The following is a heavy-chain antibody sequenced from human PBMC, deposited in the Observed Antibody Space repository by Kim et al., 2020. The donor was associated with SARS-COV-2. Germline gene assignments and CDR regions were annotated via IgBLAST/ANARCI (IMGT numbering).Heavy chain of an antibody. CDR3: AKDLDSSSWGASGLDY. Sequence: GGSLRLSCAASGFTFSSYGMHWVRQAPGKGLEWVAVISYDGSNKYYADSVKGRFTISRDNSKNTLYLQMNSLRAEDTAVYYCAKDLDSSSWGASGLDYWGQGTLVTVSS. V-gene: IGHV3-30*18. D-gene: IGHD6-13*01. CDR2: ISYDGSNK. J-gene: IGHJ4*02. CDR1: GFTFSSYG.